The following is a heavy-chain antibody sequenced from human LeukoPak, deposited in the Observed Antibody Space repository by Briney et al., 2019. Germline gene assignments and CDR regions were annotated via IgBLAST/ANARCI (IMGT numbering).Heavy chain of an antibody. CDR1: GFTFSSYG. D-gene: IGHD7-27*01. CDR2: IRFDGDNE. Sequence: GGTLRLSCAASGFTFSSYGMPWVRQAPGQGLEWGAFIRFDGDNEYYADSVKGRFTISRDNSRNTMYLQLNSLRTEDTAVYYCAKNWGWNNWFDPWGQGTLVTVSS. CDR3: AKNWGWNNWFDP. J-gene: IGHJ5*02. V-gene: IGHV3-30*02.